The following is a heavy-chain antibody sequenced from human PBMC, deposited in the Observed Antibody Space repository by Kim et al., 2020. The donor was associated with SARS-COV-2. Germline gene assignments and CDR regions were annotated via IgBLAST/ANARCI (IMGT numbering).Heavy chain of an antibody. CDR1: GFSFSSYA. J-gene: IGHJ4*01. V-gene: IGHV3-23*01. CDR2: LGSSGRDT. Sequence: GGSLRLSCVASGFSFSSYAMTWVRQAPGKGLAWVSALGSSGRDTFYAYSVEGRFTISRDNSKNTLFLYLKDLRAEDTAIYSCAKAPAMHCPGNCYGPYF. D-gene: IGHD2-15*01. CDR3: AKAPAMHCPGNCYGPYF.